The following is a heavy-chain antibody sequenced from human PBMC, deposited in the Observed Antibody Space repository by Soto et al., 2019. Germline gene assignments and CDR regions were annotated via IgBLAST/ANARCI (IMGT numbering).Heavy chain of an antibody. Sequence: EVQLLESGGGLVQPGGSLRLSCAASGFTFSSYAMSWVRQPPGKGLEWVSAISGSGGSTYYADSVKGRFTISRDNSKNTLYLQMNSLRAEDTAVYYCAKDGLGYYDSSGYYGYWGQGTLVTVSS. D-gene: IGHD3-22*01. V-gene: IGHV3-23*01. J-gene: IGHJ4*02. CDR2: ISGSGGST. CDR3: AKDGLGYYDSSGYYGY. CDR1: GFTFSSYA.